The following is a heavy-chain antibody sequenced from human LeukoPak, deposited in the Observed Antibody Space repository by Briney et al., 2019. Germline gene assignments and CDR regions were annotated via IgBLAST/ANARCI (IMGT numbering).Heavy chain of an antibody. CDR1: GFTFSSYG. D-gene: IGHD2-2*01. Sequence: GGSLRLSCAASGFTFSSYGMHWVRQAPGKGLEWVSYISSSGSTIYYADSVKGRFTISRDNAKNSLYLQMNSLRAEDTAVYYCARVPRPSSSPYYGMDVWGQGTTVTVSS. CDR3: ARVPRPSSSPYYGMDV. V-gene: IGHV3-48*04. J-gene: IGHJ6*02. CDR2: ISSSGSTI.